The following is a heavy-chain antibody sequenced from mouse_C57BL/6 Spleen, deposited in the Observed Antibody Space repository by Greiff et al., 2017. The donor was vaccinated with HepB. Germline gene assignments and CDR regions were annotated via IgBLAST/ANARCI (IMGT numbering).Heavy chain of an antibody. V-gene: IGHV5-17*01. CDR1: GFTFSDYG. Sequence: EVHLVESGGGLVKPGGSLKLSCAASGFTFSDYGMHWVRQAPEKGLEWVAYISSGSSTIYYADTVKGRFTISRDNAKNTLFLQMTSLRSEDTAMYYCARPPYYGSSYNYFDVWGTGTTVTVSS. J-gene: IGHJ1*03. CDR2: ISSGSSTI. CDR3: ARPPYYGSSYNYFDV. D-gene: IGHD1-1*01.